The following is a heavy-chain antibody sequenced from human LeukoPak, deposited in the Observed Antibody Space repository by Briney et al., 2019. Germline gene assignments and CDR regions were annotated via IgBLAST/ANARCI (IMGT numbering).Heavy chain of an antibody. V-gene: IGHV1-2*02. CDR2: INPNSGGT. D-gene: IGHD6-13*01. J-gene: IGHJ4*02. CDR3: AKDARDRGSSWYTGDY. Sequence: ASVKASCTASGYTFTGYYMHWVRQAPGQGLEWMGWINPNSGGTNYVRRFQGRVTMTRDTSISTAYMELSRLRSDDTAVYYCAKDARDRGSSWYTGDYWGQGALLTLSS. CDR1: GYTFTGYY.